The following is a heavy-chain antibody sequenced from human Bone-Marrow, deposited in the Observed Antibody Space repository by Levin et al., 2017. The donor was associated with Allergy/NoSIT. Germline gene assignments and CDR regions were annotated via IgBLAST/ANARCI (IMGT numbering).Heavy chain of an antibody. CDR2: LSASGGST. Sequence: LSLTCAASGFLFSNYAMSWVRPAPGKGLEWVSGLSASGGSTYYADSVKGRVTISRDNSKNTLYLQLSSLRAEDTATYYCGKEDYFFYGMDVWGQGTTVSVSS. J-gene: IGHJ6*01. V-gene: IGHV3-23*01. CDR1: GFLFSNYA. CDR3: GKEDYFFYGMDV.